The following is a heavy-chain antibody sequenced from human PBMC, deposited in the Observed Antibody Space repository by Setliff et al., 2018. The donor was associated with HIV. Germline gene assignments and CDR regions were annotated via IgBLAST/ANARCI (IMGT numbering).Heavy chain of an antibody. D-gene: IGHD3-9*01. J-gene: IGHJ3*02. CDR2: IIPILGIA. CDR3: ARDRGYDILTGFPGAFDI. CDR1: GGTFSSYA. Sequence: SVKVSCKASGGTFSSYAISWVRQAPGQGLEWMGGIIPILGIANYAQKFQGRVTITADESTSTAYMELSSLRSEDTAVYYCARDRGYDILTGFPGAFDIWGQGTMVTASS. V-gene: IGHV1-69*10.